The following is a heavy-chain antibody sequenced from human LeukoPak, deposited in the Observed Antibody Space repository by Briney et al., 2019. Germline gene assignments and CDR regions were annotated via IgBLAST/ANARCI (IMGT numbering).Heavy chain of an antibody. CDR1: GYTFTSYG. D-gene: IGHD3-3*01. V-gene: IGHV1-18*01. CDR2: ISAYNGNT. J-gene: IGHJ6*02. Sequence: ASVKVSCKASGYTFTSYGISWVRQAPGQGLEWMGWISAYNGNTNYAQKLQGRVTMTTDTPTSTAYMELRSLRSDDTAVYYCARATDYDFWSGHGYYGMDVWGQGTTVTVSS. CDR3: ARATDYDFWSGHGYYGMDV.